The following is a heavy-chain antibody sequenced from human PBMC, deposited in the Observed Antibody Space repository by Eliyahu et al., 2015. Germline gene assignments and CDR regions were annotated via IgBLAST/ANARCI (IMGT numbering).Heavy chain of an antibody. Sequence: GLEWLAYSHYSGTTDYNPSLRSRVTISVETSKNQISLKLSSVTAADSAVYYCARRGNDYGSGSYQGAFDIWGQGTRVTVSS. D-gene: IGHD3-10*01. J-gene: IGHJ3*02. CDR3: ARRGNDYGSGSYQGAFDI. CDR2: SHYSGTT. V-gene: IGHV4-59*08.